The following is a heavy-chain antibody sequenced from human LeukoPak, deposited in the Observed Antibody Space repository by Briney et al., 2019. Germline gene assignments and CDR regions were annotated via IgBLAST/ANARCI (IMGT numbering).Heavy chain of an antibody. V-gene: IGHV4-34*01. CDR2: INHSGST. Sequence: PSETLSLTCAVYGGSFSGYYWSWIRQPPGKGLEWIGEINHSGSTNYNPSPKSRVTISVDTSKNQFSLKLSSVTAADTAVYYCARHFSDYYGSGSYPHHYYYYMDVWGKGTTVTISS. D-gene: IGHD3-10*01. J-gene: IGHJ6*03. CDR3: ARHFSDYYGSGSYPHHYYYYMDV. CDR1: GGSFSGYY.